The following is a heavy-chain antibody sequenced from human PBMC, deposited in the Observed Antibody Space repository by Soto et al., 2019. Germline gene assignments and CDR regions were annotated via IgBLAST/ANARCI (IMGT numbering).Heavy chain of an antibody. D-gene: IGHD3-10*01. V-gene: IGHV3-23*01. J-gene: IGHJ4*02. CDR3: AKGVCRATNCRGFDY. CDR1: GFPFSDYA. CDR2: ISGGGGAT. Sequence: EVVLLESGGGLVQPGGSLRLSCAASGFPFSDYAMSWVRQAPGKGLEWVSSISGGGGATYYADSVAGRFTISRDNSKNTLYLQMFSLRAEDTAVYYCAKGVCRATNCRGFDYWGQGTLVTASS.